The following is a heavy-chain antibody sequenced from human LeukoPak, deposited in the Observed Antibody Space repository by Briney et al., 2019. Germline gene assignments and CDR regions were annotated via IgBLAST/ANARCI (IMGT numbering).Heavy chain of an antibody. J-gene: IGHJ3*02. V-gene: IGHV3-7*01. Sequence: PGGSLRLPCAASGFNFSSHWMSWVRQAPGKGLEWVANIGQDGTEKNYVDSVKGRFTISRDNAKNSLYLQMSSLRAEDTAVYHCARGYCSGTSCFGAFDIWGQGTMVPVSS. D-gene: IGHD2-2*01. CDR1: GFNFSSHW. CDR3: ARGYCSGTSCFGAFDI. CDR2: IGQDGTEK.